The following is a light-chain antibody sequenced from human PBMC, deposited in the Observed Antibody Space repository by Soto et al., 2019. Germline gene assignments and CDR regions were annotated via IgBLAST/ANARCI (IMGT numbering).Light chain of an antibody. CDR1: QSVSTY. Sequence: EIVLTQSPATLSLSPGERATLSCRASQSVSTYLAWYQQKHGQAPRLLIYDASNRATGIPARFSGSGSGTDFTLTISSLEPEDFAVYYCQQRINWPRTFGQGTKV. V-gene: IGKV3-11*01. CDR2: DAS. CDR3: QQRINWPRT. J-gene: IGKJ1*01.